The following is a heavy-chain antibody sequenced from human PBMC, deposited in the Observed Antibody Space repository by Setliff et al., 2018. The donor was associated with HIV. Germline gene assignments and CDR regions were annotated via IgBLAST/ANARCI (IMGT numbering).Heavy chain of an antibody. J-gene: IGHJ2*01. CDR1: GGSPTTSY. Sequence: PPETLSLTCAVDGGSPTTSYYNWFRHPPGNWLEWIGDISQSGSASYNSSLKSRITMSVDQSKNQFSRTLTSMTAADTAVYFCARDQRLPGVQPPYWYFDLWGRGTLVTVSS. D-gene: IGHD7-27*01. CDR3: ARDQRLPGVQPPYWYFDL. CDR2: ISQSGSA. V-gene: IGHV4-34*01.